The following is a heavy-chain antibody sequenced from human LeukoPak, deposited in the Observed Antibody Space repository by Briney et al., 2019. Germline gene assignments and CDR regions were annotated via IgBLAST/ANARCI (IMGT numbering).Heavy chain of an antibody. Sequence: QLGGSLRLSCAASGFTVSSNYMSWVRQAPGKGLEWVSVIYSGGSTYYADSVKGRFTISRDNSKNTLYLQMNSLRAEDTAVCYCARSGGRGYYSDDAFDIWGQGTMVTVSS. CDR1: GFTVSSNY. V-gene: IGHV3-66*01. D-gene: IGHD3-22*01. J-gene: IGHJ3*02. CDR3: ARSGGRGYYSDDAFDI. CDR2: IYSGGST.